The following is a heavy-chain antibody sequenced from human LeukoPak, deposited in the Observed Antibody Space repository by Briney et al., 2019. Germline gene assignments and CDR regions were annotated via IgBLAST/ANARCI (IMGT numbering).Heavy chain of an antibody. J-gene: IGHJ4*02. CDR1: GFSFSSYW. CDR2: IHSDGIGT. CDR3: ARDQGSFDY. Sequence: QAGGSLRLSCAAPGFSFSSYWMHWIRQAPGKGLVWVSRIHSDGIGTSYADSVRGRFIISRDNAKNTLYLQMNSLRAEDTAVYYCARDQGSFDYWGQGTLVTVSS. V-gene: IGHV3-74*01.